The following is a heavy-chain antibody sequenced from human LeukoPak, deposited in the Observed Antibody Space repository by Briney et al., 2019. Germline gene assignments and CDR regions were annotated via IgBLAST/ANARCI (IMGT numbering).Heavy chain of an antibody. J-gene: IGHJ6*03. CDR3: ASLTVTTHYYYYYMDV. CDR1: GGSFSGYY. CDR2: INHSGST. Sequence: TSETLSLTCAVYGGSFSGYYWSWIRQPPGKGLEWIGEINHSGSTNYNPSLKSRVTISVDTSKNQFSLKLSSVTAADTAVYYCASLTVTTHYYYYYMDVWGKGTTVTVSS. V-gene: IGHV4-34*01. D-gene: IGHD4-11*01.